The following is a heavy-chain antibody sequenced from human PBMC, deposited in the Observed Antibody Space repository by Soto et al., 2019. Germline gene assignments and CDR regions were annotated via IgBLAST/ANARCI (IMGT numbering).Heavy chain of an antibody. V-gene: IGHV4-30-4*01. Sequence: QVNLQESGPGLVRPSQTLSLTCTVSGGSISSGDVYWSWIRQAPGKDLEWIGYIYRSGSTKYNPSLTSRATISVDTSKTQFSLNLGSVTAADTAVYYCARRPYFAGSGSLDYFDYWGQGNMVNVSS. CDR2: IYRSGST. CDR3: ARRPYFAGSGSLDYFDY. CDR1: GGSISSGDVY. D-gene: IGHD3-10*01. J-gene: IGHJ4*02.